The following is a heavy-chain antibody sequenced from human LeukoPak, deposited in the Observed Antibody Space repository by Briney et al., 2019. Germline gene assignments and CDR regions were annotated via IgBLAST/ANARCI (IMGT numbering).Heavy chain of an antibody. V-gene: IGHV4-61*01. CDR2: IYYSVST. J-gene: IGHJ3*02. CDR3: ARVYGEHDAFDI. D-gene: IGHD4-17*01. CDR1: GGSVSSGSYY. Sequence: SETLSLTCTVSGGSVSSGSYYCNWIRQPPGKGLEWMGYIYYSVSTNYNPYLKSRFTISVDTSKKQFSLKLSSVTAADTAVYYCARVYGEHDAFDIWGQGTMVTV.